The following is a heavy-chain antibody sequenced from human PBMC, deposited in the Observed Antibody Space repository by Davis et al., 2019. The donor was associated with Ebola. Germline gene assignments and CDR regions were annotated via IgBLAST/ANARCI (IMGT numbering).Heavy chain of an antibody. CDR2: INPNDGRT. V-gene: IGHV1-46*01. Sequence: AASVKVSCKASGYTFTSYYMHWVRQAPGQGLEWMGMINPNDGRTIYAQKFQGRVTITRDTSASTAYMELSSLRSEDTAVYYCARVSIVAPYNFDSWGQGTLVTVSS. CDR1: GYTFTSYY. J-gene: IGHJ4*02. D-gene: IGHD1-26*01. CDR3: ARVSIVAPYNFDS.